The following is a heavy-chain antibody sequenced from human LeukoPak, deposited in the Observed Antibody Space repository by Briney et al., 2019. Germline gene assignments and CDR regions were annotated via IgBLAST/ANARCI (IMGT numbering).Heavy chain of an antibody. CDR2: ISYDGSNK. CDR3: AKQKGSASGASDY. Sequence: GGSLRLSCAASGFTFSSYAMHWVRQAPGKGREWVAVISYDGSNKYYADSVKGRFTISRDNSKNTLYLQMNSLRAEDTAVYYCAKQKGSASGASDYWGQGTLVTVSS. J-gene: IGHJ4*02. CDR1: GFTFSSYA. V-gene: IGHV3-30*04. D-gene: IGHD1-26*01.